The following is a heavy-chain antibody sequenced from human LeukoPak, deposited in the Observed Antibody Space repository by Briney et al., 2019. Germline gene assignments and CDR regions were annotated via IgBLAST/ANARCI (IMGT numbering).Heavy chain of an antibody. CDR3: ARVGSSSFDY. Sequence: KPSETLSPTCTVSGGSISSYYWSWIRQPAGEGLEWIGRIYTSGSTDYNPSLKSRVTMSVDTSKNQFSLKMSSVTAADTAVYYCARVGSSSFDYWGQGTLVTVSS. J-gene: IGHJ4*02. CDR2: IYTSGST. CDR1: GGSISSYY. D-gene: IGHD6-6*01. V-gene: IGHV4-4*07.